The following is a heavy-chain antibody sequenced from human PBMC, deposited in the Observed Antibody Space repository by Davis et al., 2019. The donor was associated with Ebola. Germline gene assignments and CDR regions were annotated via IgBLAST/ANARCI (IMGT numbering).Heavy chain of an antibody. CDR1: GYTFTSYY. J-gene: IGHJ4*02. V-gene: IGHV1-46*01. CDR2: INPSGGST. D-gene: IGHD2-2*02. Sequence: ASVKVSCKASGYTFTSYYMHWVRQAPGQGLEWMGIINPSGGSTSYAQKFQGRVTMTRDTSTSTVYMELSSLRSEDTAVYYCTTTVLYCSSTSCYTDIDYWGQGTLVTVSS. CDR3: TTTVLYCSSTSCYTDIDY.